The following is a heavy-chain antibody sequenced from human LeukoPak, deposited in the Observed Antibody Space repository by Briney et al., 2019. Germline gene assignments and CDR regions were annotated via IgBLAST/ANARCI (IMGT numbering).Heavy chain of an antibody. CDR1: GGSISNYY. D-gene: IGHD6-13*01. CDR3: ARLRSTAIES. CDR2: ISYSGST. V-gene: IGHV4-59*01. Sequence: SETLSLTCTVSGGSISNYYWSWIRPPPGKGLEWLGYISYSGSTNYNPSLKSRVTISADTSKNQFSLKVSSVTAADTAVYYCARLRSTAIESWGQGTLVTVSS. J-gene: IGHJ4*02.